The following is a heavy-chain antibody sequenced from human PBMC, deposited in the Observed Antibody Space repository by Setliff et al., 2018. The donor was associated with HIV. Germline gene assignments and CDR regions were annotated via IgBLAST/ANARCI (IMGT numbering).Heavy chain of an antibody. Sequence: ESGPTLVNPTRTLTLTCTFSGFSLSTSGVGVGWIRQPPGKALEWLGVIYWNNNKYYRPSLGSRLTVTRDASKNQVVLTMTNMDPLDTATYFCAHTPVSRNQYFFDYWGQGTLVTVSS. D-gene: IGHD3-9*01. CDR2: IYWNNNK. V-gene: IGHV2-5*01. J-gene: IGHJ4*02. CDR1: GFSLSTSGVG. CDR3: AHTPVSRNQYFFDY.